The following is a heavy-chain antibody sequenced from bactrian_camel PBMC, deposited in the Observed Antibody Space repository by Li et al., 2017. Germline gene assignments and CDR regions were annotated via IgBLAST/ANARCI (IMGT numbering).Heavy chain of an antibody. CDR2: INSGSGRT. J-gene: IGHJ7*01. Sequence: VQLVESGGGLVQPGGSLRLSCVASGFTFSSYGMSWVRQAPGKGLKWVSAINSGSGRTYYADSVKGRFSISRDNAKNTLYLQLNSLKTEDTAMYYCGQGDVLYYGGYYGLYGLDYWSKGTQVTVS. V-gene: IGHV3S40*01. CDR1: GFTFSSYG. D-gene: IGHD2*01.